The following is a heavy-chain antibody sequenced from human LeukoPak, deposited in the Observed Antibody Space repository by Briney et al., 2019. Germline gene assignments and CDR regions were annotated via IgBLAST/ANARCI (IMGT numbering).Heavy chain of an antibody. Sequence: GGSLRLSCAASGFTFSTYSMNWVRQAPGKGLEWLSYISGSSTTIYYADSVKGRFTISRDNAKNSLYLQMNSLRAEDTAVYYCARDLLGWELHYFDYWGQGTLVTVSS. CDR3: ARDLLGWELHYFDY. D-gene: IGHD1-26*01. J-gene: IGHJ4*02. V-gene: IGHV3-48*01. CDR2: ISGSSTTI. CDR1: GFTFSTYS.